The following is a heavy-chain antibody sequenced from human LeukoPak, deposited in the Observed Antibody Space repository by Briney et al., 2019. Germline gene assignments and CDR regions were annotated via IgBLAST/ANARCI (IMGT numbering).Heavy chain of an antibody. CDR1: GNSFTSYW. D-gene: IGHD6-13*01. V-gene: IGHV5-51*01. CDR3: ARLVAAAGKNPPDGFDP. Sequence: GESLKICCKGAGNSFTSYWNGWGRQIPGEGLEGRGIIYPGGSDTRYSPSFQGQVTISADKSISTAYLQWSSLKASDTAMYYCARLVAAAGKNPPDGFDPWGQGTLVTVSS. J-gene: IGHJ5*02. CDR2: IYPGGSDT.